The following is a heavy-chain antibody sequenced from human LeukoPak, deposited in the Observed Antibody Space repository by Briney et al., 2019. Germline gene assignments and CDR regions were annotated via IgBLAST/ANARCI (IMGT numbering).Heavy chain of an antibody. CDR1: GYGFPNYW. J-gene: IGHJ3*02. V-gene: IGHV5-10-1*01. CDR3: ARHGSSPGLDAFDI. D-gene: IGHD6-6*01. Sequence: ESLKISCQGSGYGFPNYWISWVRQTPGKGLEWIGRIDSSDSYTNYRPSLRGHFTISADKSISPAYLQWSSRKASAPAMNYCARHGSSPGLDAFDIWGQGTMVTVSS. CDR2: IDSSDSYT.